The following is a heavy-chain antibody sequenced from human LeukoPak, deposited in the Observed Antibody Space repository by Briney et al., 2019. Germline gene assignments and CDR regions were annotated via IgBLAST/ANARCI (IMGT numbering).Heavy chain of an antibody. D-gene: IGHD1-26*01. CDR2: IYSGGNT. CDR3: ARARSGSSGFDY. Sequence: SETLSLTCTVCGGSISGSSYSWAWIRQPPGKAPEWIGSIYSGGNTYYNPSLKSRVTISVDTSKNQFSLKLSSVTAADTAVYYCARARSGSSGFDYWGQGTLVTVSS. J-gene: IGHJ4*02. CDR1: GGSISGSSYS. V-gene: IGHV4-39*07.